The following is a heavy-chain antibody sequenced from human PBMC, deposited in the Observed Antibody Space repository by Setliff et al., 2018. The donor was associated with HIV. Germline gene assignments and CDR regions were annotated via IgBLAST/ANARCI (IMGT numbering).Heavy chain of an antibody. Sequence: SVKVSCKASGYTFTSYDISWVRQAPGQGLEWMGWISAYNGNTNYAQKLQGRVTMTTDTSTSTAYMELRSLRSDDTAVYYCAREIGDYYDSSGYYPPTDYYYGMDVWGQGTTVTVSS. V-gene: IGHV1-18*01. J-gene: IGHJ6*02. CDR3: AREIGDYYDSSGYYPPTDYYYGMDV. CDR2: ISAYNGNT. CDR1: GYTFTSYD. D-gene: IGHD3-22*01.